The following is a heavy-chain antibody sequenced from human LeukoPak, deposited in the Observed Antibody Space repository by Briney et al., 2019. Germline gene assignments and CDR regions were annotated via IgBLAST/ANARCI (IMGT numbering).Heavy chain of an antibody. CDR1: GFTFSSYS. D-gene: IGHD4/OR15-4a*01. Sequence: GGSLRLSCAASGFTFSSYSMNWVRQAPGKGLEWVSSIISSSSYIYYTDSVKGRFTISRDNAKNSLYLQMNSMRAEDTAVYYCASRAGAYSHPYDYWGQGTLVTVSS. J-gene: IGHJ4*02. CDR3: ASRAGAYSHPYDY. V-gene: IGHV3-21*01. CDR2: IISSSSYI.